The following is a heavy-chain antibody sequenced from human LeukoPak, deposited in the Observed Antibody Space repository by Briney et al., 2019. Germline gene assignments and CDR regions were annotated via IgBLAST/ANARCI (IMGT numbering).Heavy chain of an antibody. CDR3: ARAWISDSSGYFWFDP. V-gene: IGHV1-2*02. D-gene: IGHD3-22*01. CDR2: INPNSGGT. Sequence: ASVKVSCKASGYTFTGYYMHWVRQAPGQGLEWMGWINPNSGGTNYAQKFQGRVTMTRDTSISTAYMELSRLRSDDTAVYYCARAWISDSSGYFWFDPWGQGTLVTVSS. CDR1: GYTFTGYY. J-gene: IGHJ5*02.